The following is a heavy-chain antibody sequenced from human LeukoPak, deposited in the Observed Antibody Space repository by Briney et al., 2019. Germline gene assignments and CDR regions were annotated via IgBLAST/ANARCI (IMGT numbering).Heavy chain of an antibody. CDR3: TTNLWFGELFPFDY. CDR1: GFTFSNAW. Sequence: PGGSLRLSCAASGFTFSNAWMSWVRQAPGKGLEWVGRIKSKTDGGTTDYAAPVKGRFTISRDDSKSTLYLQMNSLKTEDTAVYYCTTNLWFGELFPFDYWGQGTLVTVSS. CDR2: IKSKTDGGTT. D-gene: IGHD3-10*01. J-gene: IGHJ4*02. V-gene: IGHV3-15*01.